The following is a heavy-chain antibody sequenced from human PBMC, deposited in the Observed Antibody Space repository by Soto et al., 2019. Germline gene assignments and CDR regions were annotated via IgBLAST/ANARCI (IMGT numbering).Heavy chain of an antibody. CDR1: GFTVSSNY. J-gene: IGHJ6*02. D-gene: IGHD2-2*01. CDR3: ARDRYCSSTSCSGGMDV. V-gene: IGHV3-53*01. CDR2: IYSGGST. Sequence: GVSLRLSCAASGFTVSSNYMSWVRQAPGKGLEWVSVIYSGGSTYYADSVKGRFTISRDNSKNTLYLQMNSLRAEDTAVYYCARDRYCSSTSCSGGMDVWGQGTTVTVSS.